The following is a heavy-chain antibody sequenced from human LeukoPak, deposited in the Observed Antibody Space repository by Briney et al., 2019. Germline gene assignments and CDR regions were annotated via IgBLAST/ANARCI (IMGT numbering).Heavy chain of an antibody. Sequence: ASVKVSCKASGYTFTSYGISWVRQAPGQGLEWMGWISAYNGNTNYAQKLQGRVTMTTDTSTSTAYMELRSLRSDDTAVYYCARGGTNNDILTGYYNAAGFDYWGQGTLVTVSS. J-gene: IGHJ4*02. V-gene: IGHV1-18*01. D-gene: IGHD3-9*01. CDR2: ISAYNGNT. CDR1: GYTFTSYG. CDR3: ARGGTNNDILTGYYNAAGFDY.